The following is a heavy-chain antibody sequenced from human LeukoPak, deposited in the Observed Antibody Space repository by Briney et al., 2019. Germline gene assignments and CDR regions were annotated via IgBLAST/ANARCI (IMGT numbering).Heavy chain of an antibody. D-gene: IGHD6-13*01. CDR1: GFTFSSYG. CDR2: IWYGGSNK. Sequence: GRSLRLSCAASGFTFSSYGMHWVRQAPGKGLEWVAVIWYGGSNKYYADSVKGRFTISRDNSKNTLYLQMNSLRAEDTAVYYCAREGTKLLYSSSRSGHPAHFDYWGQGTLVTVSS. J-gene: IGHJ4*02. V-gene: IGHV3-33*01. CDR3: AREGTKLLYSSSRSGHPAHFDY.